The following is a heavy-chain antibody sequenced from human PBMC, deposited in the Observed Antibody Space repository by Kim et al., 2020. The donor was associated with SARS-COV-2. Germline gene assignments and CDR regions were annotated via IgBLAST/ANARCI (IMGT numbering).Heavy chain of an antibody. J-gene: IGHJ3*02. CDR3: ARDRGYYDILTGYYDHDAFDI. D-gene: IGHD3-9*01. CDR2: IYYSGST. CDR1: GGSISSGGYY. Sequence: SETLSLTCTVSGGSISSGGYYWSWIRQHPGKGLEWIGYIYYSGSTYYNPSLKSRVTISVDTSKNQFSLKLSSVTAADTAVYYCARDRGYYDILTGYYDHDAFDIWGQGTMVTVSS. V-gene: IGHV4-31*03.